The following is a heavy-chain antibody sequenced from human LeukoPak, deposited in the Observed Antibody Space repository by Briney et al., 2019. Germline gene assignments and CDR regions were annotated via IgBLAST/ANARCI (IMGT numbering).Heavy chain of an antibody. D-gene: IGHD2-2*02. V-gene: IGHV5-51*01. Sequence: GGSLKNSCGGSGVKLYNYWVGWGGQMPRKRLEWVGIIYPGDYDTRYSPSFQGHVTISADKSISTAYLQWRSLRASDTAMYFCAGHSFDTVDAFDVWGQGTIVTVSA. CDR1: GVKLYNYW. J-gene: IGHJ3*01. CDR2: IYPGDYDT. CDR3: AGHSFDTVDAFDV.